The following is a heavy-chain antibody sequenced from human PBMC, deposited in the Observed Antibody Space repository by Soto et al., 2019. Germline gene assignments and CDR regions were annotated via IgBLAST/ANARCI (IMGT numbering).Heavy chain of an antibody. J-gene: IGHJ3*02. D-gene: IGHD3-9*01. CDR1: GYTFTSYY. V-gene: IGHV1-46*01. CDR2: INPSGGST. CDR3: ARGISYDILTGYAPSRVVGAFDI. Sequence: QVQLVQSGAEVKKPGASVKVSCKASGYTFTSYYMHWVRQAPGQGLEWMGIINPSGGSTSYAQKFQCRVTMTRDTSTSTVYMELSSLRSEATAVYYCARGISYDILTGYAPSRVVGAFDIWGQGTMVTVSS.